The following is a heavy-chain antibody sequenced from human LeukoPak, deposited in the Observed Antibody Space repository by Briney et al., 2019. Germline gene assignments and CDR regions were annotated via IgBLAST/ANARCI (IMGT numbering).Heavy chain of an antibody. CDR3: ASFLSSGYYQTWYDP. Sequence: PGGSLRLSCAASGFTFSSYWMSWVRQAPGKGLEWVAKINQNGSDKYYVDSVKGRFTISRDNAKNSLYLQMNSLRAEDTAVYYCASFLSSGYYQTWYDPRGQGTLVTVS. D-gene: IGHD3-22*01. CDR1: GFTFSSYW. J-gene: IGHJ5*02. V-gene: IGHV3-7*01. CDR2: INQNGSDK.